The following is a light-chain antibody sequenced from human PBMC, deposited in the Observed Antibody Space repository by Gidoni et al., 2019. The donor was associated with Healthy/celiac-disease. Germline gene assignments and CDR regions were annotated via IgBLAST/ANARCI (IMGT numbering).Light chain of an antibody. V-gene: IGKV3-20*01. CDR3: QQYGSSPRT. J-gene: IGKJ1*01. CDR1: QSVSSSY. CDR2: GAS. Sequence: DILLPQSPGTLSLSPRERATLSCRASQSVSSSYLAWYQQKPGQAPRLLIYGASSRATGIPDRFSGSGSGTDFTLTISRLEPEDFAVYYCQQYGSSPRTFGQGTKVEIK.